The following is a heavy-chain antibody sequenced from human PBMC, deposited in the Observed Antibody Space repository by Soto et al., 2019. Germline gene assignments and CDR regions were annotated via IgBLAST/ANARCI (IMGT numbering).Heavy chain of an antibody. J-gene: IGHJ5*02. CDR2: INHSGST. V-gene: IGHV4-34*01. CDR1: GGSFSGYY. Sequence: SETLSLTCAVYGGSFSGYYWSWIRQPPGKGLEWIGEINHSGSTNDNPSLKSRGIISVDTSKNQFSLKLSYVTAADTAVYYCGRGMIFGRWLALHDWFDPWGQGTLVTVSS. D-gene: IGHD3-3*02. CDR3: GRGMIFGRWLALHDWFDP.